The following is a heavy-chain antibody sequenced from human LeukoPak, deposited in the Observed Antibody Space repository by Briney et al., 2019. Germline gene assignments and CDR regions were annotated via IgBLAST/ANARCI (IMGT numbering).Heavy chain of an antibody. Sequence: PSETLSLTCAVYGGPFSGYYWSWIRQPPGKGLEWIGEINHSGSTNYNPSLKSRVTISVDTSKNQFSLKLSSVTAADTAVYYCARVLPRWLVRFYRYYFDHWGQGTLVTVSS. V-gene: IGHV4-34*01. CDR3: ARVLPRWLVRFYRYYFDH. CDR2: INHSGST. D-gene: IGHD6-19*01. CDR1: GGPFSGYY. J-gene: IGHJ4*02.